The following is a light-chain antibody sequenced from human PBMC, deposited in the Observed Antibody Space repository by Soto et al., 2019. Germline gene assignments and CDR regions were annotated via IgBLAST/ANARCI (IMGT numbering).Light chain of an antibody. CDR2: GAS. CDR1: QSVSSN. Sequence: IGMKQSPAALSVSPGERATLSCRASQSVSSNLAWYQQKPGQAPRLLIYGASTRATGIPARFSGSGSGTEFTLTISSLQSEDFAVYYCQQYNNWPRTFGQGTKVDI. J-gene: IGKJ1*01. V-gene: IGKV3-15*01. CDR3: QQYNNWPRT.